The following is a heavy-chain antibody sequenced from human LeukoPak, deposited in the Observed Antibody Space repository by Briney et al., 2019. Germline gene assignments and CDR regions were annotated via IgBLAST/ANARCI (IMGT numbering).Heavy chain of an antibody. CDR3: APRIAAAGLVDY. CDR2: IRYDGSNK. Sequence: PGGSLRLSCAASGFTFSSYGMHWVRQAPGKGLEWVAFIRYDGSNKYYADSVKGRFTISRDNSKNTLYLQMNSLRAEDTAVYYCAPRIAAAGLVDYWGQGTLVTVSS. D-gene: IGHD6-13*01. J-gene: IGHJ4*02. V-gene: IGHV3-30*02. CDR1: GFTFSSYG.